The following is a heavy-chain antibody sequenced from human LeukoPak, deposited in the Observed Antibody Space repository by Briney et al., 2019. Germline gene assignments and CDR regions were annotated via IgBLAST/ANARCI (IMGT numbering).Heavy chain of an antibody. CDR3: ARDNNYSNHYGMDV. Sequence: SVKVSCKASGYTFTSYAISWVRQAPGQGLEWMGRIIPILGIANYAQKFQGRVTITADKSTSTAYMELSSLRSEDTAVYYCARDNNYSNHYGMDVWGQGTTVTVSS. D-gene: IGHD4-11*01. CDR1: GYTFTSYA. CDR2: IIPILGIA. V-gene: IGHV1-69*04. J-gene: IGHJ6*02.